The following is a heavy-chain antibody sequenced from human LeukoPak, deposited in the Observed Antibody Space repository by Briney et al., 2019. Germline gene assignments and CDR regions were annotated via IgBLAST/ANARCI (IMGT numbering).Heavy chain of an antibody. D-gene: IGHD2-2*01. J-gene: IGHJ4*02. CDR3: ARDSSTIFDY. CDR1: GFTFSSYE. V-gene: IGHV3-48*03. CDR2: ISSSGSTI. Sequence: PGGSLRLSCAASGFTFSSYEMNWVRQAPGKGLEWVSYISSSGSTIYYADSVKGRFTISRDNAKNPVYLQMNSLRAEDTAVYYCARDSSTIFDYWGQGTLVTVSS.